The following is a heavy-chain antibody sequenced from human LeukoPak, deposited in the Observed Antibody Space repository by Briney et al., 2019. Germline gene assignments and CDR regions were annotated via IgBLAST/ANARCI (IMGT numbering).Heavy chain of an antibody. Sequence: SETLSLTCTVSGGSISSYYWSWIRQPPGKGLEWIGYIYYSGSTNYNPSLKSRVPISVDTSKNQFSLKLSSVTAADTAVYYCATMIVVYAFDIWGQGTMVTVSS. CDR2: IYYSGST. J-gene: IGHJ3*02. V-gene: IGHV4-59*01. CDR1: GGSISSYY. D-gene: IGHD3-22*01. CDR3: ATMIVVYAFDI.